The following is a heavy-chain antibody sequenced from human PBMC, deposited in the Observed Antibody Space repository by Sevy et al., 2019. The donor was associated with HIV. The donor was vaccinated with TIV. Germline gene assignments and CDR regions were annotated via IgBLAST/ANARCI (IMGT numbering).Heavy chain of an antibody. CDR1: GFTFSDYD. Sequence: GGSLRLSCAASGFTFSDYDMHWVRQAPGKGLEWVAVMSHDGNYKNHADSVKVRFTIPRDNFKNALYLQMNSLTVEDTAVYFCARLFCCGGDCYYLDYWGQGVPVTVSS. J-gene: IGHJ4*02. D-gene: IGHD2-21*02. CDR3: ARLFCCGGDCYYLDY. V-gene: IGHV3-30*04. CDR2: MSHDGNYK.